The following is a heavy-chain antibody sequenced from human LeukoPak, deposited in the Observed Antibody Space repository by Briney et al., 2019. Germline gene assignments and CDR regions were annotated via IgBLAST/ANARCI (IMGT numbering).Heavy chain of an antibody. J-gene: IGHJ6*03. V-gene: IGHV3-21*05. CDR2: ISSSSSYI. CDR1: GFTFSSYS. Sequence: PGGSLRLSCAASGFTFSSYSMNWVRQAPGKGLEWVSYISSSSSYIYYADSVKGRFTISRDNAKNSLYLQMNSLRAEDTAVYYCARGEPYYYYMDVWGKGTTVTVSS. CDR3: ARGEPYYYYMDV.